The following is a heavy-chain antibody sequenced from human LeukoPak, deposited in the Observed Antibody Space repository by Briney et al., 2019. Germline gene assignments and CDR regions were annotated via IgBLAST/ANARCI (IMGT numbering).Heavy chain of an antibody. CDR2: IKQDGSEK. CDR1: GVTFSSYW. CDR3: ARGDPGITMIVVDY. D-gene: IGHD3-22*01. V-gene: IGHV3-7*01. Sequence: GGSLRLSCAASGVTFSSYWMSWVRQAPGKGLECVANIKQDGSEKYYVDSVKGRFTISRDNAKNSLYLQMSSLRAEDTAVYYCARGDPGITMIVVDYWGQGTLVTVSS. J-gene: IGHJ4*02.